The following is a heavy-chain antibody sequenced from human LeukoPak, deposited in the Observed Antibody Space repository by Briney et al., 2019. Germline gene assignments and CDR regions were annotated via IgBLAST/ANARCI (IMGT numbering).Heavy chain of an antibody. Sequence: LGGSLRLSCAASGFSFDDLGMTWVCQVPGKGLEWVAGINWNGASTGYADSVRGRFTISRDNAKNSLYLQMNSLRAEDTALYYCARAVCPTIKFCDSSYFMDVWGKGTTVNVS. CDR1: GFSFDDLG. V-gene: IGHV3-20*04. D-gene: IGHD6-6*01. CDR2: INWNGAST. CDR3: ARAVCPTIKFCDSSYFMDV. J-gene: IGHJ6*03.